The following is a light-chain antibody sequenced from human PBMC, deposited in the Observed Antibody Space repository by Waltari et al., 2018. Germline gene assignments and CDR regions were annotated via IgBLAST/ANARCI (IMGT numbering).Light chain of an antibody. CDR2: DVS. V-gene: IGLV2-14*03. CDR1: SSDVGGYNY. Sequence: QSALTQPASVSGSPGQSITISCPGTSSDVGGYNYVPWYQQPPGKAPKLMIFDVSNRPSGVSNRFSGSKSGNTASLTISGLQAEDEADYYCSSYISSSTLELFGGGTSLTVL. CDR3: SSYISSSTLEL. J-gene: IGLJ2*01.